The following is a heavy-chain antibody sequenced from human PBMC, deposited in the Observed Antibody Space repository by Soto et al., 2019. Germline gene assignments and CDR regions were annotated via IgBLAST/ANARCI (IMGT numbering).Heavy chain of an antibody. J-gene: IGHJ4*02. CDR3: TRDPGYDGHGWRFDS. CDR2: ISSSSSHI. CDR1: GFTFSIWS. V-gene: IGHV3-21*01. D-gene: IGHD2-15*01. Sequence: GGSLRHSCAASGFTFSIWSMNWVRQAPGRGPEWLSPISSSSSHIYSADSVKGRFTISRDNAKNTLYLQMNSLRAEDTAVYYCTRDPGYDGHGWRFDSWGQGTLVTVSS.